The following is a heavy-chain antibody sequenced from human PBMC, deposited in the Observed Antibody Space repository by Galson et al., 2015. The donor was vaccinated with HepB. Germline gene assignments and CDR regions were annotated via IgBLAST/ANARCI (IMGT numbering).Heavy chain of an antibody. CDR3: ARGVDTVVRVSPYYYYGMDV. D-gene: IGHD3-10*01. CDR2: IIPIFGTA. CDR1: GGTFSSYA. V-gene: IGHV1-69*13. Sequence: SVKVSCKASGGTFSSYAISWVRQAPGQGLEWMGGIIPIFGTANYAQKFQGRVTITADESTSTAYMELSSLRSEDTAVYYCARGVDTVVRVSPYYYYGMDVWGQGTTVTVSS. J-gene: IGHJ6*02.